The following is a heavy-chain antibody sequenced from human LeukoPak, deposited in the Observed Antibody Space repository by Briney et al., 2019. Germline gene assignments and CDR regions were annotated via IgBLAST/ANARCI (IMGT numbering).Heavy chain of an antibody. CDR3: ARSSHNWAIDY. V-gene: IGHV5-51*01. J-gene: IGHJ4*02. CDR1: GYSFTTYW. Sequence: GESLKISCKGSGYSFTTYWIGWVRQMPGKGLEWMGIIYPGDADPRYSPSFQGQVTLSADKSISPAYLQWGSLRASDTAMYYCARSSHNWAIDYWGQGALVTVSS. CDR2: IYPGDADP. D-gene: IGHD1-1*01.